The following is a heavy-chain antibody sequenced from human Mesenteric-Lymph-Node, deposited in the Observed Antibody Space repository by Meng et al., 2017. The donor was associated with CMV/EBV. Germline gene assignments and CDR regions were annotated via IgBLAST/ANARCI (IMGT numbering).Heavy chain of an antibody. CDR3: AKGSRIVGTPYDFDF. CDR2: ISGSGGST. CDR1: GFTFSSNT. J-gene: IGHJ4*02. V-gene: IGHV3-23*01. D-gene: IGHD1-26*01. Sequence: GESLKISCAASGFTFSSNTMSWVRQAPGKGLEWVSTISGSGGSTYYVDSVRGRFTISRDNSKDTLYLQMDSLRTEDTAVYYCAKGSRIVGTPYDFDFWGQGTLVTVSS.